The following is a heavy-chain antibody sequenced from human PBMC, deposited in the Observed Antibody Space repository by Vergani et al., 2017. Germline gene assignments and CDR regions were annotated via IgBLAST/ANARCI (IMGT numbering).Heavy chain of an antibody. CDR2: VDPEDGET. CDR1: GYTFTDHY. CDR3: ATPQTVTTGGMEV. D-gene: IGHD4-17*01. Sequence: EVQLVQSGAEVKKPGATMKISCKVSGYTFTDHYMHWVKQDPGKGLEWMGLVDPEDGETIYAEKFKGRVTIAADTSTDTAHLELSSLGSEDTAVYYCATPQTVTTGGMEVWGQGTTVIVSS. J-gene: IGHJ6*02. V-gene: IGHV1-69-2*01.